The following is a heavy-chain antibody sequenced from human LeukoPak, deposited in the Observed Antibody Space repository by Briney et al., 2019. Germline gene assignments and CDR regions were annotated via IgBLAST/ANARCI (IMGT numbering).Heavy chain of an antibody. J-gene: IGHJ5*02. Sequence: GGSLRLSCTASGFSLLSSEMNWVRRAPAKGLEWISYISRSGGTYYYADSVKGRITISRDNSKSALYLQMHNLRAEDTAVYYCVRGVDSNWFDPWGQGTLVTVSS. CDR2: ISRSGGTY. V-gene: IGHV3-48*03. CDR3: VRGVDSNWFDP. D-gene: IGHD3-3*01. CDR1: GFSLLSSE.